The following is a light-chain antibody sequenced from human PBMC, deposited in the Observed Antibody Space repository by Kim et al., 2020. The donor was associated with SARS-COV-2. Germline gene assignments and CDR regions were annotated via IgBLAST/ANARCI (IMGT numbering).Light chain of an antibody. J-gene: IGKJ1*01. CDR3: QQYATTPET. V-gene: IGKV3-20*01. Sequence: ENVLTQSPGTLPLSPGERATLSCRASQSVSSNFLAWYQQKAGQAPRLLIYSASSRASGIPDRFSGSGSGTDFTLTISTLEHEDFAVYYYQQYATTPETFGQGTKVDIK. CDR2: SAS. CDR1: QSVSSNF.